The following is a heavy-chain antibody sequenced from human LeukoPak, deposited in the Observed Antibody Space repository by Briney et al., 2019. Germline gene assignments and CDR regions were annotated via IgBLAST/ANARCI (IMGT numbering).Heavy chain of an antibody. CDR2: ISGSGDST. CDR1: GFTFVGYA. D-gene: IGHD5-12*01. Sequence: GGSLRLSCAASGFTFVGYAMNWVRQAPGKGLDWVSTISGSGDSTYYADSVKGRFTISRDNSKNTLYLQMNSLRAEDTAVYYCAKDRAGGYSGYDQNWFDPWGQGTLVTVSS. V-gene: IGHV3-23*01. J-gene: IGHJ5*02. CDR3: AKDRAGGYSGYDQNWFDP.